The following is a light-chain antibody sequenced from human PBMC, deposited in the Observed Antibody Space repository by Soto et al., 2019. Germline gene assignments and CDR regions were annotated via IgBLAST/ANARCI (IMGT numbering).Light chain of an antibody. V-gene: IGKV1-39*01. Sequence: DIQMTQSPSSLSASVGDRVTISCRASQSIASYVSWYQQKPGKAPKLLIFAASSLQSGVPSRFSGSGSRTDFSLTISSLQPEDFATYYCQQSYSTPRTFGQGTKVDIK. CDR3: QQSYSTPRT. CDR2: AAS. CDR1: QSIASY. J-gene: IGKJ1*01.